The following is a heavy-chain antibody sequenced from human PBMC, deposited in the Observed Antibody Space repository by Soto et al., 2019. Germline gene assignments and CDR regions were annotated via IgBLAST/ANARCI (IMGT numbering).Heavy chain of an antibody. CDR1: GFTFSNYW. V-gene: IGHV3-74*01. Sequence: EVQLVESGGGLVQPRGSLSFSWAASGFTFSNYWMYWVRQAPGNGLVWVSRINSDGSVSSYADSVKGRLTISRDNVKNTLYLQMNSLRAEDTAVYYCARGDCVGGPCYSLAGSFYYYMDVWGKGTTVTVFS. J-gene: IGHJ6*03. D-gene: IGHD2-15*01. CDR3: ARGDCVGGPCYSLAGSFYYYMDV. CDR2: INSDGSVS.